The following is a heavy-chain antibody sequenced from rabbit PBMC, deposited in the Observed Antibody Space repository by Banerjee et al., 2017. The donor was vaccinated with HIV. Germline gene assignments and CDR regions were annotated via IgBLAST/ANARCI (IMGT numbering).Heavy chain of an antibody. Sequence: QEQLEESGGGLVKPEGSLKLSCTASGFDLSSYYVMCWVRQAPGKGLEWIGCIDAGSGTTYYANWAKGRFTISKTSSTTVTLQMTSLTAADTATYFCAREGAGSSYYFDLWGPGTLVTVS. V-gene: IGHV1S45*01. CDR3: AREGAGSSYYFDL. J-gene: IGHJ4*01. CDR1: GFDLSSYYV. D-gene: IGHD8-1*01. CDR2: IDAGSGTT.